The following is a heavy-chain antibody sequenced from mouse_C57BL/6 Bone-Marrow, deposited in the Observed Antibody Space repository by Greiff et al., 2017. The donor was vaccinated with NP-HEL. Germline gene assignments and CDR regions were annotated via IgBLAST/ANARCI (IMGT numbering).Heavy chain of an antibody. CDR2: IDPSDSYT. CDR1: GYTFTSYW. Sequence: VQLQQPGAELVMPGASVKLSCKASGYTFTSYWMHWVKQRPGQGLEWIGEIDPSDSYTNYNQKFKGKSTLTVDKSSSTAYMQLSSLTSEDSAVYYCAREGVIYYYGSSPFAYLGQGTLVTVSA. D-gene: IGHD1-1*01. J-gene: IGHJ3*01. V-gene: IGHV1-69*01. CDR3: AREGVIYYYGSSPFAY.